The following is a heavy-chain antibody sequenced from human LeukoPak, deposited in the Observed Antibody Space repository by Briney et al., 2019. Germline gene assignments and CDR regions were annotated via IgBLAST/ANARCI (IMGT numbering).Heavy chain of an antibody. D-gene: IGHD5-12*01. CDR3: AGVTVATGGY. J-gene: IGHJ4*02. Sequence: SETLSLTCAVYGGSFSGYYWSWIRQPPGKGLEWIGEINHSGSTNYNPSLKSRVTISVDTPKNQFSLKLSSVTAADTAVYYCAGVTVATGGYWGQGTLVTVSS. CDR2: INHSGST. V-gene: IGHV4-34*01. CDR1: GGSFSGYY.